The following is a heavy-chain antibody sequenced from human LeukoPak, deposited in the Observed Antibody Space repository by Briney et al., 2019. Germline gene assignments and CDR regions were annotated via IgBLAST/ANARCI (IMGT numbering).Heavy chain of an antibody. Sequence: TSETLSLTCTVSGGSISSYYWSWIRQPPGKGLEWIGYIYYSGSTNYNPSLKSRVTISVDTSKNQFSLKLSSVTAADTAVYYCARDGKYSGYDFLDYXGQGTLVTVSS. J-gene: IGHJ4*02. CDR1: GGSISSYY. CDR2: IYYSGST. D-gene: IGHD5-12*01. CDR3: ARDGKYSGYDFLDY. V-gene: IGHV4-59*01.